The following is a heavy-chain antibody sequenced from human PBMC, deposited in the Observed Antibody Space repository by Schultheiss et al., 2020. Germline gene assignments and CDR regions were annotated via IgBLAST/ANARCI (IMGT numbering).Heavy chain of an antibody. CDR1: GFTFSDYY. J-gene: IGHJ5*02. V-gene: IGHV3-11*03. Sequence: GESLKISCAASGFTFSDYYMSWIRQAPGKGLEWVSYISSSSSYTNYADSVKGRFTISRDNAKNSLYLQMNSLRAEDTAVYYCARIGSGSGWFDPWGQGTLVTVSS. CDR2: ISSSSSYT. CDR3: ARIGSGSGWFDP. D-gene: IGHD5-12*01.